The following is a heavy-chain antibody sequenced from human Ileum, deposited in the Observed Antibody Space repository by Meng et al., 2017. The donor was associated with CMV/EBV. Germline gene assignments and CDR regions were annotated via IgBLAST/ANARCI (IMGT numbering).Heavy chain of an antibody. CDR1: GFSVSSYT. V-gene: IGHV3-23*03. CDR3: AKDAAPYGMDV. J-gene: IGHJ6*02. CDR2: FYSGISTT. Sequence: ESLKISCVASGFSVSSYTMSWVRQAPGKGLEWVSVFYSGISTTYYADSVKGRFTISRDNSKNTLYLQMNSLRAEDTAVYYCAKDAAPYGMDVWGQGTTVTVSS.